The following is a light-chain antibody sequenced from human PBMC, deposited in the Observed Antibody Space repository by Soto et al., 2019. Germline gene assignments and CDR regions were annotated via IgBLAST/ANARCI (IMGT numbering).Light chain of an antibody. J-gene: IGKJ4*01. CDR1: QSVSSN. CDR3: QQYGSSPPLT. CDR2: GAS. V-gene: IGKV3-20*01. Sequence: EIVLTQSPGTLSLSPGEGASLSCRASQSVSSNLAWYQQKPGQAPRLLIYGASSRATGIPDRFSGSGSGTDFTLTISRLEPEDFVVYYCQQYGSSPPLTFGGGTKVDIK.